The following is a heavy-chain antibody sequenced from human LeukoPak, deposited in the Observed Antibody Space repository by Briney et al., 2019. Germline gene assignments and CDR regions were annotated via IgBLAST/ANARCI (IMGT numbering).Heavy chain of an antibody. D-gene: IGHD3-10*02. Sequence: SETLSLTCTVSGGSISSYYWSWIRQPPGKGLEWIGYIYYSGSTNYNPSLKSRVTISVDTSKNQFSLKLSSMTAADTAVYYCARHNDYYVVGGMDVWGQGTTVTVSS. J-gene: IGHJ6*02. V-gene: IGHV4-59*08. CDR1: GGSISSYY. CDR2: IYYSGST. CDR3: ARHNDYYVVGGMDV.